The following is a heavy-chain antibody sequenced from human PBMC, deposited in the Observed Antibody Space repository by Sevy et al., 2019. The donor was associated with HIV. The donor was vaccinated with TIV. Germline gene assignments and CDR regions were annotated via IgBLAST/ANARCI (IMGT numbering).Heavy chain of an antibody. V-gene: IGHV3-23*01. CDR3: AKGGSWRIAVAGRGHFDF. J-gene: IGHJ4*02. CDR1: GFTFSSYA. Sequence: GGSLRLSCAASGFTFSSYAMSWVRQAPGKGLEWVSAISGSGGSTYNAVSVKGRFSISRDNYKNTLYLQMNSLRAEDTAVYYCAKGGSWRIAVAGRGHFDFWGQRTLVTVSS. CDR2: ISGSGGST. D-gene: IGHD6-19*01.